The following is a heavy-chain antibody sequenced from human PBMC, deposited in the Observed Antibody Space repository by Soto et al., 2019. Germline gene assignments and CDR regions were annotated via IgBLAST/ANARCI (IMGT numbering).Heavy chain of an antibody. J-gene: IGHJ4*02. CDR2: INGGNGNT. V-gene: IGHV1-3*01. Sequence: VASVKVSCKASGYIFTTYAIHWVRQAPGQRLEWMGWINGGNGNTKYSQKFQGRVTITRDTSASTAYMELSSLTSEDMAVYYCAREGTSGSADYWGQGTLVTVSS. CDR1: GYIFTTYA. CDR3: AREGTSGSADY. D-gene: IGHD6-19*01.